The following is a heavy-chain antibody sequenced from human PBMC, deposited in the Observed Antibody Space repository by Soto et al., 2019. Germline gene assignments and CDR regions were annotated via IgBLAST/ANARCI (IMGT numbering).Heavy chain of an antibody. J-gene: IGHJ6*02. CDR3: AREMTIFGVAPGGGVDV. CDR1: AGSISTSGYS. V-gene: IGHV4-30-2*01. Sequence: QLQLQESGSGLVQPSQTLSLTCTASAGSISTSGYSWTWIRQPPGGGLEWIGPLYQTGTTYDIPSLKSRVTMSLDKSKNQFSLNLTSVTAADTALYSCAREMTIFGVAPGGGVDVWGQATTVTVSS. D-gene: IGHD3-3*01. CDR2: LYQTGTT.